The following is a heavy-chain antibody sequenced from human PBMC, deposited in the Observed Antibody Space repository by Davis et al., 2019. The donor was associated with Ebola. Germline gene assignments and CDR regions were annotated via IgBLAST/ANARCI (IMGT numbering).Heavy chain of an antibody. CDR2: ISFDGINK. Sequence: GESLKISCAASGFTFGNYAMNWVRQAPGKGLEWVAVISFDGINKFYADSVKGRFTISRDNSKNTLYLQMNSLRAEDTAVYYCARAPDKAYQALYRCFDYWGQGTLVTVSS. V-gene: IGHV3-30-3*01. CDR1: GFTFGNYA. CDR3: ARAPDKAYQALYRCFDY. D-gene: IGHD2-2*02. J-gene: IGHJ4*02.